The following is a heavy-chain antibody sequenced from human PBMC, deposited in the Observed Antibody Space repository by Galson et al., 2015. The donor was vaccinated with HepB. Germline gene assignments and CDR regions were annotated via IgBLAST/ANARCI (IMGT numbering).Heavy chain of an antibody. D-gene: IGHD2-2*01. CDR1: GFTFSDAW. CDR2: IKTKNDGGTT. Sequence: SLRLSCAVSGFTFSDAWMKWVRQAPGRGLEWVGRIKTKNDGGTTDFAPPVKGRFTMSRDDLKNTVYLQMNSLKTEDTAVYYCTTDFLGYCSGTSCYDHHYYGMDVWGQGTTVTVSS. CDR3: TTDFLGYCSGTSCYDHHYYGMDV. V-gene: IGHV3-15*01. J-gene: IGHJ6*02.